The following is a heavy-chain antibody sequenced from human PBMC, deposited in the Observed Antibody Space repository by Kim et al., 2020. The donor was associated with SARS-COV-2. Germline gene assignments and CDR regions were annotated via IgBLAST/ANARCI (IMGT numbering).Heavy chain of an antibody. CDR1: GFTFSSYS. CDR2: ISSSSSYI. Sequence: GGSLRLSCAASGFTFSSYSMNWVRQAPGKGLEWVSSISSSSSYIYYADSVKGRFTISRDNAKNSLYLQMNSLRAEDTAVYYCARDGGYPRYYYYGMDVWGRGTTVTVSS. CDR3: ARDGGYPRYYYYGMDV. J-gene: IGHJ6*02. V-gene: IGHV3-21*01. D-gene: IGHD5-12*01.